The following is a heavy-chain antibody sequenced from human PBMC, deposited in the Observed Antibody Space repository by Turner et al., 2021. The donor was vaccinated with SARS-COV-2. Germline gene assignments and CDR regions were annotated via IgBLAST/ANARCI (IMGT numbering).Heavy chain of an antibody. V-gene: IGHV3-21*01. D-gene: IGHD3-22*01. CDR2: ISSSSSYI. CDR1: GFTFSSYS. CDR3: ARQGDYYASSDYYPDAFDI. J-gene: IGHJ3*02. Sequence: EVQLVESGGGLVKPGGSLRLSCAASGFTFSSYSMNWVRQAPGKGLEWVSSISSSSSYIYYADSVKGRFTISRDNAKNSLYLQMNSLRAEDTALYYCARQGDYYASSDYYPDAFDIWGQGTMVTVSS.